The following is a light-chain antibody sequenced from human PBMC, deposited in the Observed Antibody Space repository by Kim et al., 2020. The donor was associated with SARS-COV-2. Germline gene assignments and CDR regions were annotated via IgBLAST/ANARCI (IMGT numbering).Light chain of an antibody. CDR3: QQYGNSPPYS. V-gene: IGKV3-20*01. J-gene: IGKJ2*03. CDR2: AAS. Sequence: SPGERATLTCRASQSIADNYLAWYEQKTGQAPRLLIYAASSRATGIPDRFSGSGAGTDFILTISSLEPEDFAVYYCQQYGNSPPYSFGQGTKLEI. CDR1: QSIADNY.